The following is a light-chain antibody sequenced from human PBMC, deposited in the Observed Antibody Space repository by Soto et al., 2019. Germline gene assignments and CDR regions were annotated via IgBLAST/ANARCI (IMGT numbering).Light chain of an antibody. CDR1: QSISSW. V-gene: IGKV1-5*03. J-gene: IGKJ1*01. CDR3: QQYNSYSWP. Sequence: DIRMNQSPSTLSATVGDRVTITCRASQSISSWLAWYQQKPGKAPKLLIYKASSLESGVPSRFSGSGSGTEFTLTISSLQPDDFATYYCQQYNSYSWPFGQVTIV. CDR2: KAS.